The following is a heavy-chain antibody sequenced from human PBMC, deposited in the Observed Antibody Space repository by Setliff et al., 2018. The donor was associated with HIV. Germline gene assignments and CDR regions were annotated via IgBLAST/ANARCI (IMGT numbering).Heavy chain of an antibody. J-gene: IGHJ3*02. Sequence: ASVKVSCKASGFTFSDYYMHWVRQAPGQGLEWMGWISAYNGNTNYAQKLQGRVTMTTDTSTSTAYMELRSLRSDDTAVYYCARDREEAYCSGGSCYTDAFDIWGQGTMVTVSS. CDR3: ARDREEAYCSGGSCYTDAFDI. D-gene: IGHD2-15*01. V-gene: IGHV1-18*04. CDR2: ISAYNGNT. CDR1: GFTFSDYY.